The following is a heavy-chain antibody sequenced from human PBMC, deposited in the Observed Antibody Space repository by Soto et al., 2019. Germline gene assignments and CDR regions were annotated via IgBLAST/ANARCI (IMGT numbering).Heavy chain of an antibody. CDR1: GYTFTSYG. CDR3: AGVSGSYEHSNYYYYYGMDV. J-gene: IGHJ6*02. V-gene: IGHV1-18*01. D-gene: IGHD1-26*01. CDR2: ISAYNGNT. Sequence: QVQLVQSGAEVKKPGASVKVSCKASGYTFTSYGISWVRQAPGQGLEWMGWISAYNGNTNYAQKLQGRVTMTTDTSTSTAYMELRSLRSDDTAVYYCAGVSGSYEHSNYYYYYGMDVWGQGTTVTVSS.